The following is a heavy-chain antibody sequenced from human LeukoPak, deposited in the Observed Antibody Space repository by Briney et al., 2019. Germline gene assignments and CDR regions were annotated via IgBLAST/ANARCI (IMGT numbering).Heavy chain of an antibody. V-gene: IGHV3-33*08. CDR3: TRGYSSWYSDS. CDR1: AFTFSNYE. Sequence: GGSLRLSCAASAFTFSNYEMNWVRQAPGKGLEWVAVIWYDGSNKYYADSVKGRFTISRDNAKNSLYLQMNSLRDEDTALYYCTRGYSSWYSDSWGQGTLVTVSS. CDR2: IWYDGSNK. J-gene: IGHJ4*02. D-gene: IGHD6-13*01.